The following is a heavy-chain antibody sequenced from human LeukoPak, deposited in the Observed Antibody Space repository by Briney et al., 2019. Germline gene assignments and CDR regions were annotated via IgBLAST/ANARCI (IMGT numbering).Heavy chain of an antibody. Sequence: GGSLRLSCAASGFTIRDYSMNWVRHVPGKGLEWISSMSSRGTYIYYADAVKGRFTISRDNTQSSVFLQMNSLRVDDTAIYYCARELSWGFSFDYWGQGTLVTVSS. CDR3: ARELSWGFSFDY. V-gene: IGHV3-21*01. D-gene: IGHD3-10*01. CDR1: GFTIRDYS. CDR2: MSSRGTYI. J-gene: IGHJ4*02.